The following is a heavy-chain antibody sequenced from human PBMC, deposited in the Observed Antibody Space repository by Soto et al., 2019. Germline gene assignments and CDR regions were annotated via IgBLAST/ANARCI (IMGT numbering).Heavy chain of an antibody. J-gene: IGHJ6*02. CDR2: IWYDGSNK. CDR3: ARGIYDFWSDYDGMDV. V-gene: IGHV3-33*01. Sequence: QVQLVESGGGVVQPGRSLRLSCAASGFTFSSYGMHWVRQAPGKGLEWVAVIWYDGSNKYYADSVKGRFTISRDNSKNTLYLQMNSLSAEDTAVYYCARGIYDFWSDYDGMDVWGQGTTVTVSS. CDR1: GFTFSSYG. D-gene: IGHD3-3*01.